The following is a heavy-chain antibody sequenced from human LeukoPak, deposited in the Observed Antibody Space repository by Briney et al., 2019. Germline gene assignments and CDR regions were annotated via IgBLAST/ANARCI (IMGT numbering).Heavy chain of an antibody. CDR3: AVAGVRYYDSSGLYAFDF. J-gene: IGHJ3*01. CDR1: GGPMSSSSYF. V-gene: IGHV4-39*01. CDR2: NYYSGST. D-gene: IGHD3-22*01. Sequence: KPSETLSLTCTVSGGPMSSSSYFWAWIRQPPGKGLEWIGTNYYSGSTYYHPSLKSRVTISVDTSKNQFSLKLNSVTAADTAVYYCAVAGVRYYDSSGLYAFDFWGQGTMVTVSS.